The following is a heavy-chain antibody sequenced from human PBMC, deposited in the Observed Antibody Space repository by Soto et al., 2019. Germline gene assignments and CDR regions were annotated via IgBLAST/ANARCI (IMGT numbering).Heavy chain of an antibody. Sequence: PGGSLRLSCSSSGFTFSNYCMHWVRQAPGKGLEWVAATWYDGTNKYYVDSVKGRFTISRDNSKNTLYLQMDSLRAEDTGVYYCARDRVGVAVGGDFAMDVWGQGPTVTVSS. D-gene: IGHD6-13*01. CDR1: GFTFSNYC. J-gene: IGHJ6*02. CDR3: ARDRVGVAVGGDFAMDV. CDR2: TWYDGTNK. V-gene: IGHV3-33*01.